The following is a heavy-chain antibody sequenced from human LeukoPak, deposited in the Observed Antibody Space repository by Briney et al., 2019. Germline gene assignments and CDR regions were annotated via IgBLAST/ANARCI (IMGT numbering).Heavy chain of an antibody. V-gene: IGHV3-48*04. D-gene: IGHD4-23*01. CDR3: AKGGNSGYYYYMDV. CDR2: ISSTSSTI. CDR1: GFTFSTYS. J-gene: IGHJ6*03. Sequence: PGGSLRLSCAASGFTFSTYSMNWVRQAPGKGLEWVSYISSTSSTIYYADSVKGRFTISRDNAKNSLYLQMNSLSAEDTAVYYCAKGGNSGYYYYMDVWGKGTTVTVSS.